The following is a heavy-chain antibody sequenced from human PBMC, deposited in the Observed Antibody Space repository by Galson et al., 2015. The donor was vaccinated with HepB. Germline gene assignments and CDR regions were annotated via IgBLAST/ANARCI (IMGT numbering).Heavy chain of an antibody. CDR2: INPYNANT. CDR1: GYTFTSYG. CDR3: ATGGIQLGY. V-gene: IGHV1-18*01. Sequence: SVKVSCKASGYTFTSYGISWVRQAPGQGLEWMGWINPYNANTNYARKFQGRVTMTTDTSTSTVYMDLRSLRSDDTAVYYCATGGIQLGYWGQGTLVTVSS. J-gene: IGHJ1*01. D-gene: IGHD5-18*01.